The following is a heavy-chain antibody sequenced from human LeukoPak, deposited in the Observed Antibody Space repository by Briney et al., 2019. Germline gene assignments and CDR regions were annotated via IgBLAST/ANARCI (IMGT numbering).Heavy chain of an antibody. CDR1: GGSISSSSYY. CDR2: IYYSGST. V-gene: IGHV4-39*01. J-gene: IGHJ4*02. Sequence: SETLSLTCTVSGGSISSSSYYWGWIRQPPGKGLEWIGNIYYSGSTCYNPSLKSRVTISVDTSKNQFSLKLSSVTAADTAVYYCARHKQYSSSWYFDYWGQGTLVTVSS. D-gene: IGHD6-13*01. CDR3: ARHKQYSSSWYFDY.